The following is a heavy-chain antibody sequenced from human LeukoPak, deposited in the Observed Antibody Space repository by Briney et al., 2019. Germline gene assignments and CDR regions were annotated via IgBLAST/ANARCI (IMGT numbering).Heavy chain of an antibody. D-gene: IGHD2-21*02. V-gene: IGHV3-30*02. Sequence: PGGSLRLSCAASGFTFSSYGMHWVRQAPGKGLEWVAFIRYDGSNKYYADSVKGRFTISRDNSKNTLYLQMNSLRAEDTAVYYCAKEVIAYCGGDCYSGFDYWGQGTLVTVSS. CDR1: GFTFSSYG. CDR3: AKEVIAYCGGDCYSGFDY. CDR2: IRYDGSNK. J-gene: IGHJ4*02.